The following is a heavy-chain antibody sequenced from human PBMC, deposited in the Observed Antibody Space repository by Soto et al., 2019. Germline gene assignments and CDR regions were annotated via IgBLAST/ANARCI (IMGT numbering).Heavy chain of an antibody. CDR3: ARVHLELRFLEWLLSWFDP. Sequence: QVQLQESGPGLVKPSQTLSLTCTVSGGSISSGDYYWSWIRQPPGKGLEWIGYIYYSGSTYYNPSLKSRVTISVDTSKNQFSLKLSSGTAAETAVYYCARVHLELRFLEWLLSWFDPWGQGTLVTVSS. D-gene: IGHD3-3*01. J-gene: IGHJ5*02. V-gene: IGHV4-30-4*01. CDR2: IYYSGST. CDR1: GGSISSGDYY.